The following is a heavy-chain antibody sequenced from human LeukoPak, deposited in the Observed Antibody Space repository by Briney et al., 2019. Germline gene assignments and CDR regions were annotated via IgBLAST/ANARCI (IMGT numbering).Heavy chain of an antibody. D-gene: IGHD2-15*01. CDR3: ASMGGHPPGSSYWYFDL. CDR1: GGSFSGYY. Sequence: TSSETLSLTCAVYGGSFSGYYWIWIRQPPGKGLEWIGEIIYSGTTTNYNPSLESRVTMSVDTSKNQFSLKLSSVTAADTAVYYCASMGGHPPGSSYWYFDLWGRGTLVTVSS. CDR2: IIYSGTTT. V-gene: IGHV4-34*10. J-gene: IGHJ2*01.